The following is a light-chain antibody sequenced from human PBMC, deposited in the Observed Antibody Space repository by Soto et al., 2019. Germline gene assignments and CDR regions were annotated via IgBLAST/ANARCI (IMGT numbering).Light chain of an antibody. J-gene: IGKJ1*01. CDR2: GAS. CDR1: QGVYNK. Sequence: EIVMTQSPATLSVSPGERATLSCRASQGVYNKLAWYQQKPGQAPRLLMYGASTRATDIPARFSGSGSGTEFTLTISGLQSEDFAVYYCQQSNNWPPWTFGQGTTVEIK. CDR3: QQSNNWPPWT. V-gene: IGKV3-15*01.